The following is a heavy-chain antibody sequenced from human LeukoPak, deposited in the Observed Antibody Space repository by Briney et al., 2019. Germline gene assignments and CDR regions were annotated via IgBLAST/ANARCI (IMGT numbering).Heavy chain of an antibody. CDR3: AKDRGENWFDP. Sequence: GGSLRLSFAAPGFTFSSYAMSWVRQAPGKGLEWVSAISGSGGSTYYADSVKGRFTISRDNSKNTLYLQMNSLRAEDTAVYYCAKDRGENWFDPWGQGTLVTVSS. CDR1: GFTFSSYA. CDR2: ISGSGGST. D-gene: IGHD3-10*01. V-gene: IGHV3-23*01. J-gene: IGHJ5*02.